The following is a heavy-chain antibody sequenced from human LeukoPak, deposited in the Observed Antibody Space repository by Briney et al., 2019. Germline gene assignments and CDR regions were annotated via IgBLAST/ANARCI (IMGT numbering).Heavy chain of an antibody. V-gene: IGHV3-21*01. Sequence: GGSLRLSCAASGFTFSSYSMNWVRQAPGKGLEWVSSISSSSSSYIYYADSVKGRFTISRDNAKNSLYLQMNSLRAEDTAVYYCARGVLGYFRFDPWGQGTLVTVSS. CDR3: ARGVLGYFRFDP. D-gene: IGHD3-9*01. CDR1: GFTFSSYS. J-gene: IGHJ5*02. CDR2: ISSSSSSYI.